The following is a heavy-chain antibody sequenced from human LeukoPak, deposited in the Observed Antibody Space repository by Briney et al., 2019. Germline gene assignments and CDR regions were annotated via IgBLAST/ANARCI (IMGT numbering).Heavy chain of an antibody. V-gene: IGHV3-30*18. Sequence: GGSLRLSCAASGFTFSSYGMHWVRQAPGKGLEWVAVISYDGSNKYYADSVKGRFTISRDNSKNTLYLQMNSLRAEDTAVYYCAKDNGWLVRFPFVYFVYWGQGTLVTVSS. D-gene: IGHD6-19*01. CDR3: AKDNGWLVRFPFVYFVY. J-gene: IGHJ4*02. CDR2: ISYDGSNK. CDR1: GFTFSSYG.